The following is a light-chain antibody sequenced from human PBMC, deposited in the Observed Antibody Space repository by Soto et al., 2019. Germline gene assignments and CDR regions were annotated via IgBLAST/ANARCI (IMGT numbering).Light chain of an antibody. CDR3: QQYYTTPLT. V-gene: IGKV4-1*01. CDR1: QSVLYSSNNKNY. CDR2: WAS. Sequence: DIVMTQSPASLAVSLGERATINCKSSQSVLYSSNNKNYLAWYQQKPGQPPKLLIYWASIRESGVPDRFSGSGSGTDFTLTISSLQTEDVAFYYCQQYYTTPLTFGPGVKVEIK. J-gene: IGKJ3*01.